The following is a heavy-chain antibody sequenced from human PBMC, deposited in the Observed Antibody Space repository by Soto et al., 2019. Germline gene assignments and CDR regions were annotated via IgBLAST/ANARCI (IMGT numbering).Heavy chain of an antibody. V-gene: IGHV2-5*02. CDR2: IYWDDDK. CDR1: GFSLSTSGVG. Sequence: QITLKESGPTLVKPTQTLTLTCTFSGFSLSTSGVGVGWIRQSPGKVLEWLALIYWDDDKRYSPSLKSRLTITKDTSKNQVVLTMTNMDPVDTATYYCAHAPSYYGSRSYWFDYWGQGTLVTVSS. D-gene: IGHD3-10*01. J-gene: IGHJ4*02. CDR3: AHAPSYYGSRSYWFDY.